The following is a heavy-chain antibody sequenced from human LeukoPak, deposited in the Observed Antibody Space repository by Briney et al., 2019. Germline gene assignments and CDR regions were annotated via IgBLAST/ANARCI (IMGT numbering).Heavy chain of an antibody. D-gene: IGHD3-16*02. CDR3: ASHSYDYVWGSCRYADPNDY. Sequence: SETLSLTCTVSGGSISSSSYYWGWIRQPPGKGLEWIGSIYYSGSTYYNPSLKSRVTISVDTSKNQFSLKLSSVTAADTAVYYCASHSYDYVWGSCRYADPNDYWGQGTLVTVSS. CDR1: GGSISSSSYY. V-gene: IGHV4-39*01. CDR2: IYYSGST. J-gene: IGHJ4*02.